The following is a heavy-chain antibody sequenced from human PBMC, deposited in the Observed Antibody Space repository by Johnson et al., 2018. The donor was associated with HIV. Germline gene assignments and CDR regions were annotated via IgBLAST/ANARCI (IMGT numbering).Heavy chain of an antibody. V-gene: IGHV3-30*03. Sequence: QVQLVESGGGVVQPGRSLRLSCAASGFTFSSYGMHCVRQAPGKGLEWVAVISYDGSNKYYADSVKGRFTISRDNAKKSLYLQMKSLRDEDTALYYCARRGGSGWSAFDIWGQGTIVTVSS. CDR1: GFTFSSYG. D-gene: IGHD6-19*01. CDR3: ARRGGSGWSAFDI. J-gene: IGHJ3*02. CDR2: ISYDGSNK.